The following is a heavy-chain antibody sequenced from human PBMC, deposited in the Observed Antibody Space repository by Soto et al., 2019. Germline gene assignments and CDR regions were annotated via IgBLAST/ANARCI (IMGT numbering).Heavy chain of an antibody. CDR3: ARDLAPRGYSYGSVDY. J-gene: IGHJ4*02. CDR1: GYTFTSYF. Sequence: ASVKVSCKASGYTFTSYFIHWVRQAPGQGLEWMGIINPSGGSTSYAQKFQGRVTITADESTSTAYMELSSLRSEDTAVYYCARDLAPRGYSYGSVDYWGQGTLVTVSS. V-gene: IGHV1-46*01. CDR2: INPSGGST. D-gene: IGHD5-18*01.